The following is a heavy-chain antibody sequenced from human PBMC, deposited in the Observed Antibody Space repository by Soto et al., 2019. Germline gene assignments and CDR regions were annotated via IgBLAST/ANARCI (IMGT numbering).Heavy chain of an antibody. V-gene: IGHV2-5*02. Sequence: QITLKESGPTLVKPTQTLTLTCTFSGFSLSTSGVGVGWIRQHPGKALEWLALIYWDDDKRYRPSLKSRLTITKDTSKNPVVPTLTQLDTVDTATYCWARGGWTTYYSPFFDYWGQGTLVTVSS. CDR3: ARGGWTTYYSPFFDY. CDR1: GFSLSTSGVG. J-gene: IGHJ4*02. D-gene: IGHD3-10*01. CDR2: IYWDDDK.